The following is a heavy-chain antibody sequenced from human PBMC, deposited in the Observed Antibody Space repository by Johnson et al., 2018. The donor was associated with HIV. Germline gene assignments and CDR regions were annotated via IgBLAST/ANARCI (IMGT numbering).Heavy chain of an antibody. CDR3: ARGGI. V-gene: IGHV3-30-3*01. CDR1: GFTFSSYA. Sequence: VQLVESGGGVVQPGRSLRLSCAASGFTFSSYAMHWVRQAPGKGLEWVAVISYDGSNKYYADSVKGRFTISRDNSKNTLYLQMNSLRAEDTAVYYCARGGIWGQGTMVTVSS. D-gene: IGHD3-10*01. J-gene: IGHJ3*02. CDR2: ISYDGSNK.